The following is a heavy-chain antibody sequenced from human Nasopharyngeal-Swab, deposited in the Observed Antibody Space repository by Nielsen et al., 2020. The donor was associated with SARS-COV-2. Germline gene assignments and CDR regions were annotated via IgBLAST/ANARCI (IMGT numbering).Heavy chain of an antibody. Sequence: GGSLRVSGAASGFTFSSYWMSWVRQAPGKGLVWVANIKQDGSEKYYVDSVKGRFTISRDNAKNSLYLQMNSLRAEDTAVYYCAREWRERGLGSSGSRPQANAFDIWGQGTMVAVSS. CDR2: IKQDGSEK. J-gene: IGHJ3*02. D-gene: IGHD1-26*01. V-gene: IGHV3-7*01. CDR3: AREWRERGLGSSGSRPQANAFDI. CDR1: GFTFSSYW.